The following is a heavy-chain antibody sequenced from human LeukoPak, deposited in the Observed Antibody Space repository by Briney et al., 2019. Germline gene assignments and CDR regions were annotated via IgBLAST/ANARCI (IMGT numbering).Heavy chain of an antibody. CDR2: IRGKANSYAT. CDR1: GFTVSSNY. Sequence: GGSLRLSCAASGFTVSSNYMSWVRQASGKGLEWVGRIRGKANSYATAYAASVKGRFTISRDDSKNTAYLQMNSLKTEDTAVYYRTQTPTMIVDWGQGTLVTVSS. J-gene: IGHJ4*02. D-gene: IGHD3-22*01. V-gene: IGHV3-73*01. CDR3: TQTPTMIVD.